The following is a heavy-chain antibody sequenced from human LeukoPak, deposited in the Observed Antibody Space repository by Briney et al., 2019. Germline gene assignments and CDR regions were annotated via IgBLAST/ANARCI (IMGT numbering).Heavy chain of an antibody. CDR1: GFTFSNYN. CDR3: ARDQSYYGV. V-gene: IGHV3-21*04. Sequence: GGSLRLSCAASGFTFSNYNMNWVRQAPGKGLEWVSSISSSSSYIYYADSVKGRFTSSRDNARNSLFLQMNSLRAEDTAVYYCARDQSYYGVWGQGTLVTVSS. D-gene: IGHD2-21*01. CDR2: ISSSSSYI. J-gene: IGHJ4*02.